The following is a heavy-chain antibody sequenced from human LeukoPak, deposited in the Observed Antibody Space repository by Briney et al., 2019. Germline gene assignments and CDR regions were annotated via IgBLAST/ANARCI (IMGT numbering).Heavy chain of an antibody. CDR1: GFTFSSYS. J-gene: IGHJ4*02. CDR3: AGIFRRSCDY. V-gene: IGHV3-21*01. CDR2: ISSSSSYI. Sequence: GGSLRLSCAASGFTFSSYSMNWVRQAPGKGLEWVSSISSSSSYIYYADSVKGRFTISRDNAKNSLYLQMNSLRAEDTAVYYCAGIFRRSCDYWGQGTLVTVSS.